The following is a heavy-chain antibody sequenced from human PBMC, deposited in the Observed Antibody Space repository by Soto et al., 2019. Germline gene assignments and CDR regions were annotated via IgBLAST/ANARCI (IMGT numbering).Heavy chain of an antibody. Sequence: VQLVQSGAEVKEPGASVKVSCKASGYTFTSYGISWVRQAPGQGLEWMGWISAFKGNTNYAQKRQGRVTMTTDTTTRTAYMGLRSLRSDDTAVYYCARGGISRYGVDSWGQGTRVTVSS. CDR3: ARGGISRYGVDS. V-gene: IGHV1-18*01. CDR2: ISAFKGNT. J-gene: IGHJ4*02. CDR1: GYTFTSYG. D-gene: IGHD6-13*01.